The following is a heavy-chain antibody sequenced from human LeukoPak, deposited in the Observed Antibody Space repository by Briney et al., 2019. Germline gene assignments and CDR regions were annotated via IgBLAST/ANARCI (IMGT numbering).Heavy chain of an antibody. J-gene: IGHJ4*02. V-gene: IGHV3-49*03. D-gene: IGHD5-18*01. CDR1: GFPFGTYA. Sequence: GGSLRLSCTSSGFPFGTYAVSWFRQAPGKGMEWVAFIRSKTYGGTTEYAASVKGRFTISRDDSKSIAYLQMNSLKTEDTAVYYCTRYSGRTDYWGQGTLVSVSS. CDR2: IRSKTYGGTT. CDR3: TRYSGRTDY.